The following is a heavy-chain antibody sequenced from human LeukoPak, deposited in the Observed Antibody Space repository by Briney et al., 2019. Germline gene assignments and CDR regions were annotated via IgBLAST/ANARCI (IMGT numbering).Heavy chain of an antibody. V-gene: IGHV3-48*03. CDR3: AKTINKYSRHYYYYYMDV. CDR2: ISSSGSTI. J-gene: IGHJ6*03. Sequence: GGSLRLSCAASGFTFSSYEMNWVRQAPGKGLEWVSYISSSGSTIYYADSVKGRFTISRDNAKNSLYLQMNSLRAEDTAVYYCAKTINKYSRHYYYYYMDVWGKGTTVTISS. D-gene: IGHD5-18*01. CDR1: GFTFSSYE.